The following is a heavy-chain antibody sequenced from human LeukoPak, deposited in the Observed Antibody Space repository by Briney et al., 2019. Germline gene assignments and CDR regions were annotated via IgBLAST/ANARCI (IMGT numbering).Heavy chain of an antibody. V-gene: IGHV4-39*01. CDR2: IYYSGST. CDR3: AGLPYDSSGYPDY. Sequence: PSETLSLTCTVSGGSISSSSYYWGWIRQPPGKGLEWIGSIYYSGSTYYNPSLKSRVTISVDTSKNQFSLKLSFVTAADTAVYYCAGLPYDSSGYPDYWGQGTLVTVSS. D-gene: IGHD3-22*01. J-gene: IGHJ4*02. CDR1: GGSISSSSYY.